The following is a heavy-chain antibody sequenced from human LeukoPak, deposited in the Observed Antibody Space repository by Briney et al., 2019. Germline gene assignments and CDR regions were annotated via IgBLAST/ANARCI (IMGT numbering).Heavy chain of an antibody. CDR3: ANSGWYNAFDI. V-gene: IGHV4-39*07. D-gene: IGHD6-19*01. J-gene: IGHJ3*02. CDR2: IYYSGST. CDR1: GGSISSGTYY. Sequence: SETLSLTCNVSGGSISSGTYYWSWIRQPAGKGLEWIGSIYYSGSTYYNPSLKSRVAISVDTSRNQFSLKLKSVTAADTAVYYCANSGWYNAFDIWGQGTMVTVSS.